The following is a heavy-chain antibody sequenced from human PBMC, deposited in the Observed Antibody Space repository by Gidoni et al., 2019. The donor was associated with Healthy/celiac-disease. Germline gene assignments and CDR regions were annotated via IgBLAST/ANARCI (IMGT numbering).Heavy chain of an antibody. CDR1: GFTFSSYA. V-gene: IGHV3-30*04. J-gene: IGHJ6*02. D-gene: IGHD2-15*01. Sequence: QVQLVESGGGVVQPGRSLRLSCAASGFTFSSYAMHWVRQAPGKGLEWVAVISYDGSNKYYAESVKGRFTISRDNSKNTLYLQMNSLRAEDTAVYYCARDIVVVVAATPDYYYGMDVWGQGTTVTVSS. CDR3: ARDIVVVVAATPDYYYGMDV. CDR2: ISYDGSNK.